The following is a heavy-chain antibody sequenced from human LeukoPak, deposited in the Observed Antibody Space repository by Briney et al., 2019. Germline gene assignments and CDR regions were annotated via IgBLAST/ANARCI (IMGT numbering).Heavy chain of an antibody. J-gene: IGHJ4*02. Sequence: GASVKVSCKASGYTFTNYAIHWVRQAPGQRLECMGWINAGNGNTRYSQKFQGRVTITRDTSASTAYMELSSLRSEDTAVYYCARGYCSGGYYSLVIAYWGQGTLVTVSS. V-gene: IGHV1-3*01. CDR2: INAGNGNT. D-gene: IGHD2-15*01. CDR3: ARGYCSGGYYSLVIAY. CDR1: GYTFTNYA.